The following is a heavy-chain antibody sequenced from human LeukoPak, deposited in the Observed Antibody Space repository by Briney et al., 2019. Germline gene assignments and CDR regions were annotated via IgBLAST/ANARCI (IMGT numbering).Heavy chain of an antibody. CDR1: GFTFSSYN. CDR3: ARSEGGSGSSNWFDP. CDR2: ISSSSSYI. J-gene: IGHJ5*02. D-gene: IGHD3-10*01. V-gene: IGHV3-21*01. Sequence: PVRSLRLSPAASGFTFSSYNMNSVRHAPRKGLEWVSSISSSSSYIYYADSVKGRFTISRDNAKNSLYLQMNSLRAEDTAVYYCARSEGGSGSSNWFDPWGQGTLVTVSS.